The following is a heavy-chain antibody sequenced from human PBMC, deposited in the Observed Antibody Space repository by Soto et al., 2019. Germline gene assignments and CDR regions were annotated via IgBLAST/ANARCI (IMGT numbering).Heavy chain of an antibody. Sequence: SETLSLTCTVSGGSISSYYWSWIRQPPGKGLEWIGYIYYSGSTNYNPSLKSRVTISVDTSKNQFSLKLSSVTAAYTAVYYCARSEYYYDSSGYYYYYGMDVWGQGTTVTVSS. CDR2: IYYSGST. CDR1: GGSISSYY. D-gene: IGHD3-22*01. CDR3: ARSEYYYDSSGYYYYYGMDV. V-gene: IGHV4-59*01. J-gene: IGHJ6*02.